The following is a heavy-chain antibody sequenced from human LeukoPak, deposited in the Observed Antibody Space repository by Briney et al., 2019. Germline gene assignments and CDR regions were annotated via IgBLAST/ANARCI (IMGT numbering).Heavy chain of an antibody. V-gene: IGHV1-2*02. CDR1: GYTFTGYY. CDR2: INPNSGGT. Sequence: ASVKVSCKASGYTFTGYYMHWVRQAPGQGLEWMGWINPNSGGTNYAQKFQGRVTITRNTSISTAYMELSSLRSEDTAVYYCARAKKQLERRKPPGYYYYMDVWGKGTTVTVSS. J-gene: IGHJ6*03. D-gene: IGHD1-1*01. CDR3: ARAKKQLERRKPPGYYYYMDV.